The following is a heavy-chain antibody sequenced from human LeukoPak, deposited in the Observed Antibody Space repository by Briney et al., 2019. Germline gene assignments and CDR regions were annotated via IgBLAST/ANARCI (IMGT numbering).Heavy chain of an antibody. Sequence: ASVRVSCKASGYTFTSCDIYWVRQAPGQGLEWLGWMNPNSGNTDYAQRFQGRVTMTRSTSINTAYMELSTLRSEDTAVYYCARGLRQWLGRSYYYYGMDVWGQGTTVTVSS. CDR1: GYTFTSCD. V-gene: IGHV1-8*01. CDR2: MNPNSGNT. CDR3: ARGLRQWLGRSYYYYGMDV. J-gene: IGHJ6*02. D-gene: IGHD6-19*01.